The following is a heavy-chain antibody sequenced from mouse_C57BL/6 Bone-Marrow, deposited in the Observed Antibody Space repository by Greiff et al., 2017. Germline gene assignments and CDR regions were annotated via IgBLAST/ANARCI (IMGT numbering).Heavy chain of an antibody. CDR2: ISYDGSN. V-gene: IGHV3-6*01. CDR3: AREGVYYCSSYSG. J-gene: IGHJ3*01. Sequence: VQLKQSGPGLVKPSQSLSLTCSVTGYSITSGYYWNWIRQFPGNKLEWMGYISYDGSNNYNPSLKNRISITRDTSKNQFFLKLNSVTTEDTATYYCAREGVYYCSSYSGGGQGTLVTVSA. D-gene: IGHD1-1*01. CDR1: GYSITSGYY.